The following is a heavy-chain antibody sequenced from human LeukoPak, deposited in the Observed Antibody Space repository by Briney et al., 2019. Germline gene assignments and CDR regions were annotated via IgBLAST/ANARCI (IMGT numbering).Heavy chain of an antibody. V-gene: IGHV3-23*01. CDR3: AKAGVLSGWHY. CDR1: GFTSSNYP. Sequence: GGSLRLSCAASGFTSSNYPMGWVRQAPVKGLEWLSAIGEEKSGSWTKSADSVKGRFTISRDNSENTLYLQMDSLTVEDTAVYYCAKAGVLSGWHYWGQGVLVTVSS. J-gene: IGHJ4*02. D-gene: IGHD2-15*01. CDR2: IGEEKSGSWT.